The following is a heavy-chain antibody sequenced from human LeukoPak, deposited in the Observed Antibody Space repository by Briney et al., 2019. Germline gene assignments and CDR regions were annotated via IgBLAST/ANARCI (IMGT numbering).Heavy chain of an antibody. Sequence: PSETLSLTCTVSGGSISSYYWSWIRQPPGKGLEWIGYIYYSGSTNYNPSLKSRVTISVDTSKNQFSLKLSSVTAADTAVYYRARHGYCSSTSCYFGMGYYYYGMDVWGQGTTVTVSS. CDR2: IYYSGST. CDR1: GGSISSYY. J-gene: IGHJ6*02. CDR3: ARHGYCSSTSCYFGMGYYYYGMDV. D-gene: IGHD2-2*03. V-gene: IGHV4-59*08.